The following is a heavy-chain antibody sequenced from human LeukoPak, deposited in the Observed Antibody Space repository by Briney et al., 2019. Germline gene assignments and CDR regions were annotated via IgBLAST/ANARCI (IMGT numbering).Heavy chain of an antibody. V-gene: IGHV3-23*01. CDR2: ISGSGGST. D-gene: IGHD3-3*01. J-gene: IGHJ4*02. CDR3: ARGSELGDDDFWRGLFDY. CDR1: GFTFSSYA. Sequence: GGSLRLSCAASGFTFSSYAMSWVRQAPGEGLEWVSAISGSGGSTYYADSVKGRFTISRDNSKNTLYLQMNSLRAEDTAVYYCARGSELGDDDFWRGLFDYWGQGTLVTVSS.